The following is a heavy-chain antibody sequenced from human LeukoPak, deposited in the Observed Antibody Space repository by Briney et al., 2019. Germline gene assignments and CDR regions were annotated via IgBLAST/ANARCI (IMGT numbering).Heavy chain of an antibody. CDR3: ARGERGGY. CDR2: ISSIGTTI. D-gene: IGHD1-26*01. V-gene: IGHV3-48*03. J-gene: IGHJ4*02. Sequence: GGSLRLSCAASGFTFSIYEMNWVPQAPGKGLEGVSYISSIGTTIYYADSVKGRFTISRDNAKNSLYLQMNSLRAEDTAVYYCARGERGGYWGQGTLVTVSS. CDR1: GFTFSIYE.